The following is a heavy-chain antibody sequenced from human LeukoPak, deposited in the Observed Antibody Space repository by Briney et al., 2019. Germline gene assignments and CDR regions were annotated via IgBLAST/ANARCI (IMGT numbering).Heavy chain of an antibody. CDR3: ARGNFEYSSSSIPPS. D-gene: IGHD6-6*01. J-gene: IGHJ5*02. CDR2: ISSSGSTI. CDR1: GFTFSDYY. Sequence: GGSLRLSCAASGFTFSDYYMSWIRQAPGKGLEWVSYISSSGSTIYYADSVKGRFTISRDNAKNSLYLQMNSLRAEDTAMYYCARGNFEYSSSSIPPSWGQGTLVTVSS. V-gene: IGHV3-11*01.